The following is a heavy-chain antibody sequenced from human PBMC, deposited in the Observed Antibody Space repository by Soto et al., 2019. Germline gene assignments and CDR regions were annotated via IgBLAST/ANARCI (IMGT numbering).Heavy chain of an antibody. CDR3: ARYVEWTIRSRNWFAS. CDR1: GASISSGW. D-gene: IGHD4-17*01. V-gene: IGHV4-4*02. J-gene: IGHJ5*01. CDR2: TLYSGRT. Sequence: SETLSLTCAVSGASISSGWWTWVRQPPGKGLEWIGETLYSGRTNYNSSLNSRVTISIDKSKKQFSLKLSSVTAADTAVYYCARYVEWTIRSRNWFASWGQGTLVTVSS.